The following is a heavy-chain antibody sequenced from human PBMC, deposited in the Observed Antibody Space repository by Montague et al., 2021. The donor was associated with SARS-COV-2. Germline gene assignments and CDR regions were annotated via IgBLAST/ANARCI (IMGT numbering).Heavy chain of an antibody. CDR1: GGSISGSSYY. CDR2: IYYSGST. D-gene: IGHD2-21*02. CDR3: ASSHCGGDCY. Sequence: SDTLSLTRTVSGGSISGSSYYWGWIRQSPGKGLEWIGSIYYSGSTYYNPSLKSRVTISVDTSKNQFSLKLSSVTAADAAVYYCASSHCGGDCYSGQGTLVTVSS. J-gene: IGHJ4*02. V-gene: IGHV4-39*01.